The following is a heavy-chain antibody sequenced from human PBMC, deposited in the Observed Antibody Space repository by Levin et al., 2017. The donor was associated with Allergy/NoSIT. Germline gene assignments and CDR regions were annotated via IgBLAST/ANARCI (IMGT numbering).Heavy chain of an antibody. V-gene: IGHV3-7*04. CDR3: ARGGSTGYYNPTFDY. Sequence: GGSLRLSCAASGLTFSSYWMSWVRQAPGKGLEWVANIKQDGSEKYYVDSVKGRFTISRDNAKNSLYLQMNSLRAEDTAVYYCARGGSTGYYNPTFDYWGQGTLVTVSS. J-gene: IGHJ4*02. D-gene: IGHD3-9*01. CDR2: IKQDGSEK. CDR1: GLTFSSYW.